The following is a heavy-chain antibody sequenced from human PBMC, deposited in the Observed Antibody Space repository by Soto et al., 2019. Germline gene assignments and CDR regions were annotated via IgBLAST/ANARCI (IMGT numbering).Heavy chain of an antibody. CDR2: IYYSGST. CDR1: GGSFSGRSYY. CDR3: ARRITMLVVGNSPDWFDP. D-gene: IGHD3-22*01. J-gene: IGHJ5*02. Sequence: SETLTLTCTVSGGSFSGRSYYWSWIRQPPGKGLEWIEYIYYSGSTYYNPSLKSRVTISVDTSKNQFSLKLSFATAADTGVYYCARRITMLVVGNSPDWFDPWGQGTLVTVSS. V-gene: IGHV4-30-4*08.